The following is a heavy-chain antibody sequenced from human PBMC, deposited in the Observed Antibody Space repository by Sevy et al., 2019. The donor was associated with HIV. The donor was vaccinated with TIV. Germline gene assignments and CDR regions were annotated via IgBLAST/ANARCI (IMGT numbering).Heavy chain of an antibody. J-gene: IGHJ6*02. CDR2: FDPEDGET. CDR1: GYTLTKLP. D-gene: IGHD3-3*01. CDR3: ATLDFWSETPFYGTDV. Sequence: ASVKVSCKVSGYTLTKLPMHWVRQAPGKGLEWMGGFDPEDGETIYGQRFQGRVTMTEDTSTDTAYMELSSLRSEDTAVYYCATLDFWSETPFYGTDVWGQGTTVTVSS. V-gene: IGHV1-24*01.